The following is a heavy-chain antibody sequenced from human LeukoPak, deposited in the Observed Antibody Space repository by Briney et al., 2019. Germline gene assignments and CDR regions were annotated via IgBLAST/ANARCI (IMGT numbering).Heavy chain of an antibody. CDR2: INHSGST. D-gene: IGHD3-22*01. CDR3: ARGDYYDSSGYPLTEYYFDY. J-gene: IGHJ4*02. Sequence: SETLSLTCAVYGGSFSGYYWSWIRQPPGKGLEWIGEINHSGSTNYNPSLKSRVTISVDTSKNQFSLKLSSVTAADTAVYYCARGDYYDSSGYPLTEYYFDYWGQGTLVTVSS. V-gene: IGHV4-34*01. CDR1: GGSFSGYY.